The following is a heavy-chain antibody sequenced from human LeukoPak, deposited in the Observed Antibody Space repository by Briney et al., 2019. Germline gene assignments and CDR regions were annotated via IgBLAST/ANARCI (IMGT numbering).Heavy chain of an antibody. CDR2: ISAYNGNT. V-gene: IGHV1-18*01. D-gene: IGHD2-15*01. CDR1: GYTFTSYG. J-gene: IGHJ6*02. Sequence: ASVKVSCKASGYTFTSYGISWVRQAPGQGLEWMGWISAYNGNTNYAQKLQGRVTMTTDTSTSTAYMELRSLRSDDTAVYYCARGPLGYCSGGSCLKYYYYYYGMDVWGQGTTVTVSS. CDR3: ARGPLGYCSGGSCLKYYYYYYGMDV.